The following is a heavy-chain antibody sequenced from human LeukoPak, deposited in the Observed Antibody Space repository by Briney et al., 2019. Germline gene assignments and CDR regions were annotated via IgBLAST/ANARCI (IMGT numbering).Heavy chain of an antibody. V-gene: IGHV3-11*01. CDR3: ARGDYYGSTEHSYYMDV. CDR2: TSSSGSII. CDR1: GFTFSDYN. D-gene: IGHD3-10*01. J-gene: IGHJ6*03. Sequence: GGSLRLSCVVSGFTFSDYNMRWIRQAPGKGLEWVSYTSSSGSIIYYADSVRGRFTISRDNAKNSLYLQMNSLRAGDTAVYYCARGDYYGSTEHSYYMDVWGKGTTVTVSS.